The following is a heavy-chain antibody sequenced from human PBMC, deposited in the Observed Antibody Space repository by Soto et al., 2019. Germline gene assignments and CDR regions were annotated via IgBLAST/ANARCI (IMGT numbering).Heavy chain of an antibody. J-gene: IGHJ4*02. CDR1: GGSISSGGYY. D-gene: IGHD3-22*01. CDR3: ARVAVVTPKFDY. Sequence: SETLSLTCTVSGGSISSGGYYWSWIRQHPGKGLEWIGYIYYSGSTYYNPSLKSRVTISVDTSKNQFSLKLSSVTAADTAVYYCARVAVVTPKFDYWGQGTLVTVSS. V-gene: IGHV4-31*03. CDR2: IYYSGST.